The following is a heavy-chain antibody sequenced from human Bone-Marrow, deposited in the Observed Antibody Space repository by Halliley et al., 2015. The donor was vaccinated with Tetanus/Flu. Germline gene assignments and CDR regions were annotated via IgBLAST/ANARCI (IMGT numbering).Heavy chain of an antibody. CDR2: IYPGDSAT. J-gene: IGHJ4*02. CDR1: GYTFSNYW. CDR3: ARSGIFAYPGF. D-gene: IGHD1-1*01. Sequence: QLVQSGAEVKKPGESLKISCQASGYTFSNYWIGWVRQMPGKGLEWMGIIYPGDSATRYSPSFQGQVTISADRSTSTTFLQWDSLRASDTAVYYCARSGIFAYPGFWGQGTLVTVSS. V-gene: IGHV5-51*03.